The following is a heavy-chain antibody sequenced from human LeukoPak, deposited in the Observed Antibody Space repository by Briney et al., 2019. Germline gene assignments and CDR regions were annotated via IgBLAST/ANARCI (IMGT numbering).Heavy chain of an antibody. D-gene: IGHD6-19*01. J-gene: IGHJ4*02. CDR2: IWYDGSNK. V-gene: IGHV3-33*01. CDR1: GFTFSSYG. CDR3: ARDRKAVAGIDY. Sequence: GGSLRLSCAASGFTFSSYGMHWVRQAPGKGLEWVAVIWYDGSNKYYADSVKGRFTISRDNSKNTLYLQMNSLRAEDTAVYYCARDRKAVAGIDYWGQGALVTVSS.